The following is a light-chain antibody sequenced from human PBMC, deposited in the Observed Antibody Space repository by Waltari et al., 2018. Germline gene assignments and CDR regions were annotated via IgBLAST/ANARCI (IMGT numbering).Light chain of an antibody. CDR2: EVS. Sequence: QAALTQPRSVSGSPGQSVTISCTGTSSEIGGYNYVSWYQQQPGTAPKPMIYEVSKRPADVPNLVSGSNAGDTASLTISVLQAGVEADYYCNPEAGTITSVLGRGTRLTVI. J-gene: IGLJ2*01. CDR1: SSEIGGYNY. V-gene: IGLV2-11*01. CDR3: NPEAGTITSV.